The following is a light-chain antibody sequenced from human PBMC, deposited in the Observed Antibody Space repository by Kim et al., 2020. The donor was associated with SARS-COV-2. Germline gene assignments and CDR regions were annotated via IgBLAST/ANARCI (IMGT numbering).Light chain of an antibody. CDR3: QQYYSYPRT. Sequence: ASTGDTVTITCRASQGVADHVAWYQQKPGKAPELLIFGASTLQGGVPSRFSGSGSGTDFTLTISCLQSEDFATYYCQQYYSYPRTFGQGTKVDIK. CDR1: QGVADH. V-gene: IGKV1-8*01. CDR2: GAS. J-gene: IGKJ1*01.